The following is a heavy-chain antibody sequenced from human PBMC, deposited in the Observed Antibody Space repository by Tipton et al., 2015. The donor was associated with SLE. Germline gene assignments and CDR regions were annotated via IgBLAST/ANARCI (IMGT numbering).Heavy chain of an antibody. J-gene: IGHJ2*01. CDR3: ARGPWPRGSSWYRYFDL. CDR1: GGSFSGYY. D-gene: IGHD6-13*01. Sequence: TLSLTCAVYGGSFSGYYWSWIRQPAGKGLEWIGYIYTSGSTNYNPSLKSRVTISVDTSKNQFSLRLSSVTAADTAVYYCARGPWPRGSSWYRYFDLWGRGTLVSVSS. CDR2: IYTSGST. V-gene: IGHV4-4*09.